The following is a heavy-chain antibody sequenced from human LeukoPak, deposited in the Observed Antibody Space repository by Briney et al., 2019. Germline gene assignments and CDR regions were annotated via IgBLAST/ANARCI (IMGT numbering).Heavy chain of an antibody. V-gene: IGHV1-58*01. J-gene: IGHJ4*02. CDR2: SGVGSGNT. CDR3: AAVGYYGSGIPTEDYFDY. D-gene: IGHD3-10*01. Sequence: SVKVSCKASGFTFTSSGVQCVRQARGQRLEWIGRSGVGSGNTNYAQTFRERVTITRDMSTSTAYMELSSLRSEDTAVYYCAAVGYYGSGIPTEDYFDYWGQGTLVTVSS. CDR1: GFTFTSSG.